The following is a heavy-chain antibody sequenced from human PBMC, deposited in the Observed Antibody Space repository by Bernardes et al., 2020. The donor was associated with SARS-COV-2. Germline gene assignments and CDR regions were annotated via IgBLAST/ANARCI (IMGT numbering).Heavy chain of an antibody. V-gene: IGHV3-23*01. J-gene: IGHJ5*02. Sequence: RYLSRSGAASGFTLSRYAMSWVGPAPGKGLEWVSAISVSGGSTYYADSVKGRFTISRDNANNSVYLQMNSLRAEDTARYYCARQDHNEGRGFDPWGQGTLVTVST. D-gene: IGHD1-1*01. CDR1: GFTLSRYA. CDR3: ARQDHNEGRGFDP. CDR2: ISVSGGST.